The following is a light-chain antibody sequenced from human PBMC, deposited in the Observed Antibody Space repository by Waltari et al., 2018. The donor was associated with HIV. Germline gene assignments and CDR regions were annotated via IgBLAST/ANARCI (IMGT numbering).Light chain of an antibody. CDR3: QAWDSGTGV. CDR1: KLDDKY. Sequence: SYELTQPPSVSVSPGQAATITCSGDKLDDKYVCWYQQKPGRSPVLLICQDDKRLSGIPDRFSGSNSGNTATLTISGTQTMDEADYYCQAWDSGTGVFGTGTTVTVL. CDR2: QDD. V-gene: IGLV3-1*01. J-gene: IGLJ1*01.